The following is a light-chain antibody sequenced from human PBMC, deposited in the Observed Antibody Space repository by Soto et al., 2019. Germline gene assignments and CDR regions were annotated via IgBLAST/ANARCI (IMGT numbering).Light chain of an antibody. J-gene: IGLJ1*01. V-gene: IGLV1-40*01. CDR1: SSNIGAHYD. CDR2: GNS. CDR3: QSYDNSLSVYV. Sequence: QSVLTQPPSVSGTPGQRVTISCTGSSSNIGAHYDVHWYQQLPGTAPKLLIYGNSNRPSGVPDRFPGSKSGASASLAITGLQAEDEADYYCQSYDNSLSVYVLGTGTKVTVL.